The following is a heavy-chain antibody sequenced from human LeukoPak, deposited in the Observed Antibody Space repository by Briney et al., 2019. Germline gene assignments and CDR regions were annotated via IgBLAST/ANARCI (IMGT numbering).Heavy chain of an antibody. V-gene: IGHV3-23*01. CDR2: ISGSGGST. D-gene: IGHD5-18*01. Sequence: GGSLRLSCAASGFTFSSYWMSWVRQAPGKGLEWVSAISGSGGSTYYADSVKGRFTISRDNSKNTLYLQMNSLRAEDTAVYYCAKDTAAYSYGYYDYWGQGTLVTVSS. CDR1: GFTFSSYW. J-gene: IGHJ4*02. CDR3: AKDTAAYSYGYYDY.